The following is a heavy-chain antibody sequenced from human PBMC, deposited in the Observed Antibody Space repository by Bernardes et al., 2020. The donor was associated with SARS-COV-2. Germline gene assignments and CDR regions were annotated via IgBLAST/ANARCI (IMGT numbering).Heavy chain of an antibody. J-gene: IGHJ2*01. CDR3: ARGVWGIWYFDL. CDR1: GGSLSGYY. Sequence: SETLSLTFAVYGGSLSGYYWSWIRQPPGKGLEWIGEINHSGSTNYNPSLKSRVTISVDTSKNQFSLNLSSVTAADTAVYYCARGVWGIWYFDLWGRGTLVTVSS. V-gene: IGHV4-34*01. CDR2: INHSGST. D-gene: IGHD3-16*01.